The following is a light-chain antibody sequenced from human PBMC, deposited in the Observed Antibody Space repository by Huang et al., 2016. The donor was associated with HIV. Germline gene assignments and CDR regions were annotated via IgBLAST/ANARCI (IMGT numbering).Light chain of an antibody. CDR1: QRVSNY. CDR3: QQRSNWPPMYT. V-gene: IGKV3-11*01. Sequence: EIVLTQSPATLSLSPGERATLSCRASQRVSNYLAWYQQKPGQAPRLLIYDASTRATGIPARFSGSGSGTDFTLTISSLEPEDFAVYYCQQRSNWPPMYTFGQGTKLEIK. CDR2: DAS. J-gene: IGKJ2*01.